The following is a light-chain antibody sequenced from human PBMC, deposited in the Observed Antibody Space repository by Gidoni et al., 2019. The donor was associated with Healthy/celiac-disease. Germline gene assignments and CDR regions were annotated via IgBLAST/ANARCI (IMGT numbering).Light chain of an antibody. CDR2: GKN. CDR1: SLRSYY. V-gene: IGLV3-19*01. J-gene: IGLJ2*01. Sequence: SSELTQDPAVSVALGQTVRITCQGDSLRSYYASWYQQKPGQAPVLVIYGKNNRPSGIPDRFSGSSSGNTASLTITGAKAEDEADYYCNSRDSSGNLGVFGGGTKLTVL. CDR3: NSRDSSGNLGV.